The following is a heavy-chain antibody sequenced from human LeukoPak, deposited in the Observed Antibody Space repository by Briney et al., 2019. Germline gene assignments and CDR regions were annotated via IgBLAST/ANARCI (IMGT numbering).Heavy chain of an antibody. D-gene: IGHD2-2*01. J-gene: IGHJ4*02. CDR3: ARVEGYCSSTSCYPDTNFDY. CDR2: INPNGGGT. CDR1: GYTFTGYY. Sequence: AASVKVSCKASGYTFTGYYMRWVRQAHGQGLEWMGCINPNGGGTNYAQKFQGRVTMTRDTSISTAYMELSRLRSDDTAVYYCARVEGYCSSTSCYPDTNFDYWGQGTLVTVSS. V-gene: IGHV1-2*02.